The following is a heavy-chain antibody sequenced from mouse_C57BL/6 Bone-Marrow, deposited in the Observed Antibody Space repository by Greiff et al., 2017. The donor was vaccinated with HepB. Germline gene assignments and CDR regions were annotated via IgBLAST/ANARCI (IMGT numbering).Heavy chain of an antibody. J-gene: IGHJ2*01. V-gene: IGHV1-15*01. CDR1: GYTFTDYE. CDR3: TRRRITTVVAGDY. CDR2: IDPETGGT. Sequence: QVQLQQSGAELVRPGASVTLSCKASGYTFTDYEMHWVKQTPVHGLEWIGAIDPETGGTAYNQKFKGKAILTADKSSSTAYMELRSLTSEDSAVYYCTRRRITTVVAGDYWGQGTTLTVSS. D-gene: IGHD1-1*01.